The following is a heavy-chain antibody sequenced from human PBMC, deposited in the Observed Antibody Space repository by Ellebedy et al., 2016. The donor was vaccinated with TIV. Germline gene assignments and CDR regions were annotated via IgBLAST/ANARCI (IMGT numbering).Heavy chain of an antibody. D-gene: IGHD5-18*01. CDR1: GFAISSYA. CDR2: ISHDGNNQ. V-gene: IGHV3-30-3*01. J-gene: IGHJ4*02. Sequence: GGSLRLXXVVSGFAISSYAMDWVRQAPGKGLEWVAVISHDGNNQYYGDSVKGRFTISRGSSKNTLYLEMNGLRVEDTAVYYCAGRGYSYGAFDIWGQGTLVTVSS. CDR3: AGRGYSYGAFDI.